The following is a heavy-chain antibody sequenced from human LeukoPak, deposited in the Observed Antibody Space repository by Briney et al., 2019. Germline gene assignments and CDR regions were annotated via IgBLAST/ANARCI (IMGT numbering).Heavy chain of an antibody. V-gene: IGHV4-61*01. CDR2: IYYSGST. Sequence: SETLSLTCTVSGGSISSGNYYWSWIRQPPGKGLEWIGYIYYSGSTNYNPSLKSRVTISVDTSKNQFSLKLSSVTAADTAVYYCARVGPSDYSWGQGTLVTVSS. CDR1: GGSISSGNYY. D-gene: IGHD4-11*01. CDR3: ARVGPSDYS. J-gene: IGHJ4*02.